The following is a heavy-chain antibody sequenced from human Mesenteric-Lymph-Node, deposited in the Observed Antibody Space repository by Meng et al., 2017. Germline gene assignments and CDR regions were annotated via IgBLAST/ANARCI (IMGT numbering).Heavy chain of an antibody. Sequence: SLKISCAASGFTFDDYAMHWVRQAPGKGLEWVSGISWNSGSIGYADSVKGRFTISRDNAKNSLYLQMNSLRAEDTAVYYCARDTPRSYYDILTGYYTPLDYWGQGTLVTVSS. J-gene: IGHJ4*02. CDR1: GFTFDDYA. CDR3: ARDTPRSYYDILTGYYTPLDY. D-gene: IGHD3-9*01. V-gene: IGHV3-9*01. CDR2: ISWNSGSI.